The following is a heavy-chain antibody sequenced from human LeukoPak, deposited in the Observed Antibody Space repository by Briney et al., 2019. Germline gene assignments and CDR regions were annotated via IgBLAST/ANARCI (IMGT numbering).Heavy chain of an antibody. V-gene: IGHV4-4*07. CDR3: ASRITGIARRDAFDI. CDR1: GGSISSYY. CDR2: IYTSGST. Sequence: SETLSLTCTVSGGSISSYYWSWIRQPAGKGLEWIGRIYTSGSTNYNPSLKSRVTMSVDTSKNQFSLKLSSVTAADTAVYYCASRITGIARRDAFDIWGQGTMVTVSS. J-gene: IGHJ3*02. D-gene: IGHD1-20*01.